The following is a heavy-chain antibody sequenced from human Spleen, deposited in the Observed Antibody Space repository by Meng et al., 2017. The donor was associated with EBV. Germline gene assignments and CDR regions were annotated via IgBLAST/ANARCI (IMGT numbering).Heavy chain of an antibody. D-gene: IGHD3-10*01. CDR3: ARGHDSGTYTFDP. CDR1: GYSFTEHA. V-gene: IGHV7-4-1*02. Sequence: QGKLVQSGSELRKPGASVKVSCKASGYSFTEHAMNWVRQAPGQGLEWMGWINTNTGDPTYAQDFTGRFVFSLDTSVTTAYLQISSLKAEDTAVYYCARGHDSGTYTFDPWGQGTLVTVSS. CDR2: INTNTGDP. J-gene: IGHJ5*02.